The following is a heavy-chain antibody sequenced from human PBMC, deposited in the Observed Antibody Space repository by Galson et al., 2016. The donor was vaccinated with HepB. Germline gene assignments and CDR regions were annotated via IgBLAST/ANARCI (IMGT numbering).Heavy chain of an antibody. CDR3: TRLTTRRYSD. CDR1: GYSFTTYW. V-gene: IGHV5-51*01. CDR2: IYPRDSDT. J-gene: IGHJ4*01. Sequence: QSGAEVKKPGESLKISCKVSGYSFTTYWIGWVRQVPGRGLEWMGNIYPRDSDTRYSPFFQGQVTFSVDKSLNTAYLQWSSLKASDSAMYYCTRLTTRRYSDWGHGTLVTVSS. D-gene: IGHD1-1*01.